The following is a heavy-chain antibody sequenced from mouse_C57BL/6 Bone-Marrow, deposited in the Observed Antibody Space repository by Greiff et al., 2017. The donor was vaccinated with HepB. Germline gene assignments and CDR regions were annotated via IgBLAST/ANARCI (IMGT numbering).Heavy chain of an antibody. J-gene: IGHJ3*01. CDR2: IDPSDSYT. CDR3: ERGGGLRPICDY. D-gene: IGHD3-2*02. Sequence: VQLEESGAELVRPGTSVKLSCKASGYTFTSYWMHWVKQRPGQGLEWIGVIDPSDSYTNYNQKFKGKATLTVDTSSSTAYMQLSSLTSEDSAVYGCERGGGLRPICDYGGQGNAVTVSA. V-gene: IGHV1-59*01. CDR1: GYTFTSYW.